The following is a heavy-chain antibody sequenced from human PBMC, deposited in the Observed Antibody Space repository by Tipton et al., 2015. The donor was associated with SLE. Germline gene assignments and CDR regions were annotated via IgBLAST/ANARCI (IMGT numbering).Heavy chain of an antibody. J-gene: IGHJ4*02. CDR2: INHSGST. D-gene: IGHD6-13*01. CDR3: ARQRSIAAAGGLDY. V-gene: IGHV4-34*01. Sequence: TLSLTCAVYGGSFSGYYWSWIRQPPGKGLEWIGEINHSGSTNYNPSLKSRVTISVDTSKNQFSLKLSSVTAADTAVYYCARQRSIAAAGGLDYWGQGTLVTVSS. CDR1: GGSFSGYY.